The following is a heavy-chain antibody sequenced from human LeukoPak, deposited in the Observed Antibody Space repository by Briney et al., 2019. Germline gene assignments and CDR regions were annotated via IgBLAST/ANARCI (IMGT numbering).Heavy chain of an antibody. CDR2: INPNSGGT. J-gene: IGHJ4*02. V-gene: IGHV1-2*02. CDR3: ARADIRAIASSGWYGFDY. D-gene: IGHD6-19*01. Sequence: ASVKVSCKASGYTFTGYYMHWVRQAPGQGLEWMGWINPNSGGTNYAQKFQGRVTMTRDTSISTAYMELRSLRSDDTAVYYCARADIRAIASSGWYGFDYWGQGTLVTVSS. CDR1: GYTFTGYY.